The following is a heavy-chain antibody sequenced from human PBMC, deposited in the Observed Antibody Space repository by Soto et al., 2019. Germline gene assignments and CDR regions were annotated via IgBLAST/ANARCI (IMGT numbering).Heavy chain of an antibody. V-gene: IGHV3-7*03. CDR1: AFTFISYL. J-gene: IGHJ3*02. D-gene: IGHD3-16*01. CDR3: ARDLSEPARRGEYAFDI. CDR2: IKQDGSEK. Sequence: PVVSLRRSCSSSAFTFISYLISLFLQAPVNWLEWVANIKQDGSEKYYVDSVKGRFTISRDNDKNSLYLQMNSLRAKDTAVYYCARDLSEPARRGEYAFDICGKGKMVNVSS.